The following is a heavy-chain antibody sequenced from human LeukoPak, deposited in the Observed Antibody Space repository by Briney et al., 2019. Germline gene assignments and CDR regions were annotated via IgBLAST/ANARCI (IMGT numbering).Heavy chain of an antibody. D-gene: IGHD3-22*01. Sequence: PSETLSLTCTVSGGSISSYYWSWIRQPPGKGLEWIGYIYYGGSTNYNPSLKSRVTISVDTSKNQFSLKLSSVTAADTAVYYCRGVSDYYDRSAYLFDYWGQGTLVTVSS. CDR2: IYYGGST. CDR1: GGSISSYY. J-gene: IGHJ4*02. CDR3: RGVSDYYDRSAYLFDY. V-gene: IGHV4-59*01.